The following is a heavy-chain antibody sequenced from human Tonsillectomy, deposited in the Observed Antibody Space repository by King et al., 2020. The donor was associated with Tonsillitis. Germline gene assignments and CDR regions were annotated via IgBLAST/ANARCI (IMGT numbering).Heavy chain of an antibody. V-gene: IGHV1-69*04. CDR3: ARGESVGEVLGY. J-gene: IGHJ4*02. CDR2: IMPLLDIT. Sequence: VQLVQSGAEVKRPGSSVKVSCKASGGTFNSYAFSWVRQAPGQGLEWMGRIMPLLDITNYAQRFQDRVTITADKSTSTAYMELSSLRSEDTAVYYCARGESVGEVLGYWGQGTLVTVSS. D-gene: IGHD3-10*01. CDR1: GGTFNSYA.